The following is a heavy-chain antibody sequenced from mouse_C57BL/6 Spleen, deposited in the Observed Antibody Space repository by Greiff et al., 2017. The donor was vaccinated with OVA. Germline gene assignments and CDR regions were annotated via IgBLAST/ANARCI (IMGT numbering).Heavy chain of an antibody. CDR3: ARVPIYYDYDGDYFDY. V-gene: IGHV5-4*01. J-gene: IGHJ2*01. Sequence: DVQVVESWGGLVKPGGSLKLSCAASGFTFSSYAMSWVRQTPEKRLEWVATISDGGSYTYYPDHVQGRFSVSRDNAKNNLYLQMSHLKSEDTAMYYCARVPIYYDYDGDYFDYWGQGTTLTVSS. CDR1: GFTFSSYA. CDR2: ISDGGSYT. D-gene: IGHD2-4*01.